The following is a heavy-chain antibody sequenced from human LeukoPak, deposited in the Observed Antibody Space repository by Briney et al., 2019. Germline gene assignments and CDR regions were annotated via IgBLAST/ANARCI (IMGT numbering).Heavy chain of an antibody. V-gene: IGHV4-59*01. CDR2: IYYSGST. CDR3: AGQDCSGGSCYFGYAFDI. J-gene: IGHJ3*02. Sequence: PSQTLSLTCTVSGGSISSYYWSWIRQPPGKGLEWIGYIYYSGSTNYNPSLKSRVTISVDTSKNQFSLKLSSVTAADTAVYYCAGQDCSGGSCYFGYAFDIWGQGTMVTVSS. CDR1: GGSISSYY. D-gene: IGHD2-15*01.